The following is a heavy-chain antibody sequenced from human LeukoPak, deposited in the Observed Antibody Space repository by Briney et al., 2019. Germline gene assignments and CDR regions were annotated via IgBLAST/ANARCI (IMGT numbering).Heavy chain of an antibody. D-gene: IGHD3-3*01. CDR3: ARHGDFWSGYYADY. J-gene: IGHJ4*02. CDR2: ITSSSRTM. CDR1: GFTFSTYS. Sequence: GGSLRLSCAASGFTFSTYSMNWVRQAPGKGLEWVSYITSSSRTMYYADSVKGRLTISRDNAKNSLYLQMNSLRADDTAVYYCARHGDFWSGYYADYWGQGILVTVSS. V-gene: IGHV3-48*01.